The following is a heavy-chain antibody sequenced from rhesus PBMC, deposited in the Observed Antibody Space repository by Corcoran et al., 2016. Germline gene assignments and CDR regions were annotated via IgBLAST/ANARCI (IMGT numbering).Heavy chain of an antibody. CDR2: ISNGGGST. Sequence: EVQLVESGGGLAKPGGSLRLSCAASGFSFSDYSMDWVRRAPGTGLEWVSRISNGGGSTWYADSVKGRFTISRENAKNTLYLQMNSLRAEDTAVYYCAYFYCTGSGCPSLDSWGQGVVVTVSS. V-gene: IGHV3-178*01. J-gene: IGHJ6*01. CDR3: AYFYCTGSGCPSLDS. D-gene: IGHD2-21*01. CDR1: GFSFSDYS.